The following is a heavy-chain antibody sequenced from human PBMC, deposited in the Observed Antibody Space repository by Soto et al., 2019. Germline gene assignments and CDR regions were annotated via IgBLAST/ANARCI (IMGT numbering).Heavy chain of an antibody. CDR3: AKLPSRYDFWSGTYGMDV. D-gene: IGHD3-3*01. CDR1: GFTFSSYA. V-gene: IGHV3-23*01. Sequence: GGSLRLSCAASGFTFSSYAMSWVRQAPGKGLEWVSAISGSGGSTYYADSVKGRFTISRDNSKNTLYLQMNSLRAEDTAVYYCAKLPSRYDFWSGTYGMDVWGQGTTVTVSS. CDR2: ISGSGGST. J-gene: IGHJ6*02.